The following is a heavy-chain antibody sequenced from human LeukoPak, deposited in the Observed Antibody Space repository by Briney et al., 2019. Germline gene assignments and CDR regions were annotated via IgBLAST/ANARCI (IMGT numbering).Heavy chain of an antibody. V-gene: IGHV3-30*02. J-gene: IGHJ4*02. D-gene: IGHD3-16*01. CDR1: GFTFRSYG. Sequence: GGSLRLSCGASGFTFRSYGVHWVRQAPGKGLEWVAFIQKDGSNKYYGDSVKGRFTIYRDNSKNTLYLQMNSLRVEDTAVYYCAKEMYDYVWGSYFENWGQGTLVTVSS. CDR3: AKEMYDYVWGSYFEN. CDR2: IQKDGSNK.